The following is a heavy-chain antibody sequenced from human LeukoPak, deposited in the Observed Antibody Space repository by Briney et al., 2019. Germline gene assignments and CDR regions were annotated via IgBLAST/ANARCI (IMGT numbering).Heavy chain of an antibody. V-gene: IGHV4-39*01. Sequence: PSETLSLTCIVSGGSISSSGYYWGWLRQPPGKGLGWIGNFYYTGSTYYNPSLKSRITISVDTSKTQFSLKLRSVTAADTAVYYCARHSRSGYGDYESAFDIWGQGTMVTVSS. J-gene: IGHJ3*02. D-gene: IGHD5-12*01. CDR2: FYYTGST. CDR1: GGSISSSGYY. CDR3: ARHSRSGYGDYESAFDI.